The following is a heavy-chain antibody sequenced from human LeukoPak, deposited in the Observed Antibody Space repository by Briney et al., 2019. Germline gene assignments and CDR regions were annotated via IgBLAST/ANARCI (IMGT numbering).Heavy chain of an antibody. CDR1: GFTFSSYW. CDR2: IKQDGSEK. Sequence: GGSLRLSCAASGFTFSSYWMSWVRQAPGKGLEWVANIKQDGSEKYYVDSVKGRFTISRDNAKNSLYLQMNSLRAEDTAVYYCARATSYDYVWGSPMYYFDYWGQGTLVTVSS. V-gene: IGHV3-7*01. D-gene: IGHD3-16*01. CDR3: ARATSYDYVWGSPMYYFDY. J-gene: IGHJ4*02.